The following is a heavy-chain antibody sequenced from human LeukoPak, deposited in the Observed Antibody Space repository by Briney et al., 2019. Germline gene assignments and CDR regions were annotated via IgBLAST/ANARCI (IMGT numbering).Heavy chain of an antibody. CDR1: GFTFSSYG. J-gene: IGHJ4*02. D-gene: IGHD3-22*01. CDR2: ISSSSSYI. CDR3: ARDLRSSGYYAFDY. V-gene: IGHV3-21*01. Sequence: GGSLRLSCAASGFTFSSYGMNWVRQAPGKGLEWVSFISSSSSYIYYADSVKGRFTISRDNAKNSLYLQMNSLRAEDTAGYYCARDLRSSGYYAFDYWGQGTLVTVSS.